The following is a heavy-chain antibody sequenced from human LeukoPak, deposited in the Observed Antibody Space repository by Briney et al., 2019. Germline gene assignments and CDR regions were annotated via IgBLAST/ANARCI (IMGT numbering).Heavy chain of an antibody. V-gene: IGHV3-23*01. Sequence: GGSLRLSCAASGFTFSTYAMSWVRQAQGKGLEWVSAMSGSGGSTYYADSVRGRFTVSRDISKNSLYLQMNNLRVEDTAVYYCAREDRGTDVWGQGTLVTVSS. D-gene: IGHD3-16*01. J-gene: IGHJ3*01. CDR3: AREDRGTDV. CDR2: MSGSGGST. CDR1: GFTFSTYA.